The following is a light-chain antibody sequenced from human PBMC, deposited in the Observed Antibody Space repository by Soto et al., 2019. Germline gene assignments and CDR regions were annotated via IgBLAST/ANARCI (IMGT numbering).Light chain of an antibody. CDR3: QEYNSYTGT. V-gene: IGKV1-5*01. CDR2: DAS. J-gene: IGKJ1*01. CDR1: RSADLW. Sequence: IQLTQSPSSLSASVGDRVAITCRASRSADLWLAWYQQKPGKAPKLLIYDASSLQSGVPSRFSGSGSGTEFTLTISSLQPDDFGTYYCQEYNSYTGTFGPGTKVDIK.